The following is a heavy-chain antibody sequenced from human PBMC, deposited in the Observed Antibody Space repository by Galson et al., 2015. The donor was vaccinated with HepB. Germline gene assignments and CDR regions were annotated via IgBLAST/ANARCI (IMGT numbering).Heavy chain of an antibody. V-gene: IGHV3-23*01. CDR1: GFTFSSYA. CDR3: ATEFYSSGYSGGVDAFDI. Sequence: LRLSCAASGFTFSSYAMSWVRQAPGKGLEWVSAISGSGGSTYYADSVKGRFTISRDNSKNTLYLQMNSLRAEDTAVYYCATEFYSSGYSGGVDAFDIWGQGTMVTVSS. CDR2: ISGSGGST. D-gene: IGHD3-22*01. J-gene: IGHJ3*02.